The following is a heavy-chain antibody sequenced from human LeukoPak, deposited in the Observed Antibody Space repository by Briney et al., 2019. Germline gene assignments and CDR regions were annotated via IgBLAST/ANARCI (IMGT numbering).Heavy chain of an antibody. CDR3: ARTITIFGVVITYYFDY. Sequence: SETLSLTCTVSGGSISSYYWSWIRQPPGKGLEWLGYIYYSGSTNYSPSLRSRVTISVDKSKNQFSLKLSSVTAADTAVYYCARTITIFGVVITYYFDYWGQGTLVTVSS. J-gene: IGHJ4*02. CDR2: IYYSGST. V-gene: IGHV4-59*12. D-gene: IGHD3-3*01. CDR1: GGSISSYY.